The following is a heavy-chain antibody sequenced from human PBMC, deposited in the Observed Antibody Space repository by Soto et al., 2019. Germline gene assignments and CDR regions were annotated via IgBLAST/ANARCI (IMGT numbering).Heavy chain of an antibody. Sequence: GASVNVSCKASGYTFTSYARHWVRKAPGQRLEWMGWINDGNGNTKYSQKFQGRVTITRDTSASTAYMELSSLRSEDTAVYYCARGSGYYYWDDYWGQGTLVSVSS. CDR1: GYTFTSYA. J-gene: IGHJ4*02. D-gene: IGHD3-22*01. V-gene: IGHV1-3*01. CDR3: ARGSGYYYWDDY. CDR2: INDGNGNT.